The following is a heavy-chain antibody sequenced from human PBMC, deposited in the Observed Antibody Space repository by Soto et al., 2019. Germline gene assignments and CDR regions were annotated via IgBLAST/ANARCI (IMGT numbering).Heavy chain of an antibody. CDR1: GGSFSGYY. V-gene: IGHV4-34*01. D-gene: IGHD5-18*01. CDR2: INHSGST. CDR3: ARGPAMGYYYYYGMDV. J-gene: IGHJ6*02. Sequence: SETLSLTCAVYGGSFSGYYWSWIHQPPGKGLEWIGEINHSGSTNYNPSLKSRVTISVDTSKNQFSLKLSSVTAADTAVYYCARGPAMGYYYYYGMDVWGQGTTVTVSS.